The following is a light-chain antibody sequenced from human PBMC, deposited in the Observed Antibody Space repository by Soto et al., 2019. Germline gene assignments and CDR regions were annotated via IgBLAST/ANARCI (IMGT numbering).Light chain of an antibody. CDR1: QFISSW. V-gene: IGKV1-5*01. Sequence: DIQITQSPSTLSASVGDRVTITCRASQFISSWLAWYQQKPGKVPKLLIFHASNLESGVPSRFSGSGAGTEFTRTISSLQPDDFATDYCQQYNSYTWTFGQGTKVDIK. CDR3: QQYNSYTWT. J-gene: IGKJ1*01. CDR2: HAS.